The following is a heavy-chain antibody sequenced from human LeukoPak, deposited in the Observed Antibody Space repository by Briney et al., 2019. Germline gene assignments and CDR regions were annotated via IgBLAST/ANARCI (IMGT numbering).Heavy chain of an antibody. Sequence: ASVKVSCKVSGYTLTELSMHWVRQAPGKGLEWMGGFDPEDGETIYAQKFQGRVTMTEDTSTDTAYMELRSLRSDDTAVYYCARNGQWLGYYFDYWGQGTLVTVSS. CDR1: GYTLTELS. V-gene: IGHV1-24*01. J-gene: IGHJ4*02. CDR3: ARNGQWLGYYFDY. D-gene: IGHD6-19*01. CDR2: FDPEDGET.